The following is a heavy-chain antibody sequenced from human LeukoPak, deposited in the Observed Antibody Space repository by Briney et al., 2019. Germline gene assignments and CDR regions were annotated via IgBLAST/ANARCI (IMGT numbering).Heavy chain of an antibody. CDR3: STGSLGGSPTWY. CDR2: IKSQTEGATT. CDR1: GFTFSTAW. Sequence: GGSLRISCAASGFTFSTAWMTWVRQAPGKGLEWVGQIKSQTEGATTDLAAPVKGRFTISRDDSKNTVYLQMNSLNTEDTAVYYCSTGSLGGSPTWYWGQGTLVSVAS. J-gene: IGHJ4*02. V-gene: IGHV3-15*01. D-gene: IGHD3-16*01.